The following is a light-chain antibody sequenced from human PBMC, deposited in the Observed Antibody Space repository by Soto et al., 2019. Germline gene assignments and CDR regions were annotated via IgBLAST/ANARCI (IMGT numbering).Light chain of an antibody. V-gene: IGKV2-30*02. CDR1: QSLVHSDGIAY. J-gene: IGKJ5*01. CDR2: KVS. Sequence: DVVMTQSPLSLPVTLGQPASISCRSNQSLVHSDGIAYFSWFQQRPGRSPRRLIYKVSNRDYGVPARFSGSGSGTDFALKISRVEAEDVGVYYCMQGTHWPITFGQGTRLEN. CDR3: MQGTHWPIT.